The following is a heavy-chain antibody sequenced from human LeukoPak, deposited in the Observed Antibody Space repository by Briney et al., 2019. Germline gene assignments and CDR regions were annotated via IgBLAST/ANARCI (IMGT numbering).Heavy chain of an antibody. V-gene: IGHV1-8*01. D-gene: IGHD6-19*01. J-gene: IGHJ4*02. Sequence: ASVKVSCKASGYTFTSCDINWVRQATGQGLEWMGWMNPNSGNTGYGQSFQGRITMTRDTSIGTAYMELSNLTSEDTAIYYCARGSSGRRDNWGQGTLVTVSA. CDR2: MNPNSGNT. CDR3: ARGSSGRRDN. CDR1: GYTFTSCD.